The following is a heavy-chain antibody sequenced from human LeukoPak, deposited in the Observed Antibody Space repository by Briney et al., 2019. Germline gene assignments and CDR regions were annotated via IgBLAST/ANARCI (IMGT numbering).Heavy chain of an antibody. CDR3: ARGEWLLEY. D-gene: IGHD5-12*01. J-gene: IGHJ4*02. Sequence: ASVKVSCKASGHTFTGYYMHWVRQAPGQGLEWMGWINTNTGNPTYAQGFTGRFVFSLDTSVSTAYLQISSLKAEDTAVYYCARGEWLLEYWGQGTLVTVSS. CDR2: INTNTGNP. V-gene: IGHV7-4-1*02. CDR1: GHTFTGYY.